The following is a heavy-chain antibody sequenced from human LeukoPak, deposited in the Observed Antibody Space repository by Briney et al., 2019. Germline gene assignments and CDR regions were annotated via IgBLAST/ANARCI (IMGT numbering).Heavy chain of an antibody. D-gene: IGHD1-26*01. Sequence: SQTLSLTCTVSGGSISSGDYYWSWIRQPPGKGLEWIGYIYYSGSTYYNPSLKSRVTISVDTSKNQFSLKLSSVTAADTAVYYCARGFRYSRWERQGHDAFDIWGQGTMVTVSS. CDR2: IYYSGST. V-gene: IGHV4-30-4*08. CDR1: GGSISSGDYY. J-gene: IGHJ3*02. CDR3: ARGFRYSRWERQGHDAFDI.